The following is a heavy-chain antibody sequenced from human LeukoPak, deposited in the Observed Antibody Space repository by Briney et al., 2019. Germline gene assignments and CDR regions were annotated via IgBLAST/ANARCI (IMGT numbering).Heavy chain of an antibody. Sequence: SETLSLTSTVSGGSISSYYWSWIRQPPGKGLEWIGYIYYSGSTNYNPSLKSRVTISVDRSKNQFSLRLSSVTAADTAVYYCARHYADYADPYTFDIWGQGTTVTVSS. V-gene: IGHV4-59*08. J-gene: IGHJ3*02. CDR2: IYYSGST. CDR3: ARHYADYADPYTFDI. D-gene: IGHD4-17*01. CDR1: GGSISSYY.